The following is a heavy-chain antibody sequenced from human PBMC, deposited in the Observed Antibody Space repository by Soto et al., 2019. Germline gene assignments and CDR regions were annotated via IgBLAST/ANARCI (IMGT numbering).Heavy chain of an antibody. CDR3: AREGDDYGDYDGFDP. J-gene: IGHJ5*02. Sequence: GASVKVSCKASGYTFTSYGISWVRQAPGQGLEWMGWISTYNGNTNYAQKLQGRVTMTTDTSTSTVYMELRSLRSDDTAVYYCAREGDDYGDYDGFDPWGQGTLVTVSS. D-gene: IGHD4-17*01. CDR2: ISTYNGNT. CDR1: GYTFTSYG. V-gene: IGHV1-18*01.